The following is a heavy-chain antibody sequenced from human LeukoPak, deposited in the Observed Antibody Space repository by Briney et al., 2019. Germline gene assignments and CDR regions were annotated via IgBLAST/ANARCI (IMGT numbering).Heavy chain of an antibody. D-gene: IGHD3-3*01. V-gene: IGHV3-30*01. CDR2: ISYDGSNK. Sequence: GGPLRLPCAASGFTFSSYAMHWVRQSPGKGLEGVTVISYDGSNKYYGDSVKRRFTISRDNSKNTLYLQMNSLRAEDTAVYYCAREGSCALDFWSGYYTDYYYMDVWGKGTTVTVSS. CDR1: GFTFSSYA. CDR3: AREGSCALDFWSGYYTDYYYMDV. J-gene: IGHJ6*03.